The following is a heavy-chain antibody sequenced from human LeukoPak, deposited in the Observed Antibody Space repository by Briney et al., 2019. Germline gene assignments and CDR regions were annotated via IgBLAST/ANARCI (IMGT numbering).Heavy chain of an antibody. J-gene: IGHJ2*01. Sequence: PSETLSLTCTVSGGSISSYYWSWIRQPPGMGLEWIGCIYYSGGTNYNPSLKSRVTISVDTSKDQFSLRLTSVTAADTAVYYCARSFLGDWYFDLWGRGTLVTVSS. D-gene: IGHD1-26*01. CDR2: IYYSGGT. V-gene: IGHV4-59*01. CDR1: GGSISSYY. CDR3: ARSFLGDWYFDL.